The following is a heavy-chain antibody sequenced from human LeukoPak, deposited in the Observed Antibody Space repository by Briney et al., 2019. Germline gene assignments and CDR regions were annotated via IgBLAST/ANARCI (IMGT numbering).Heavy chain of an antibody. Sequence: PGGSLSLPCAASGFPFSDYHMNWLRQAPGKGLEWVSYISPRGGSMYFADSVKGRFTISRDNAENSLFLQMNSLTADDAAVYSCAAGRDIAVAGPGGYFDYWGQGTLVTVSS. CDR2: ISPRGGSM. V-gene: IGHV3-11*01. CDR3: AAGRDIAVAGPGGYFDY. CDR1: GFPFSDYH. D-gene: IGHD6-19*01. J-gene: IGHJ4*02.